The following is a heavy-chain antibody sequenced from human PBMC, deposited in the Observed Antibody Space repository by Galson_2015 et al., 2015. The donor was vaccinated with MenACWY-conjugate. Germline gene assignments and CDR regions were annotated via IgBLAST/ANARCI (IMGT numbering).Heavy chain of an antibody. CDR2: TYYRSNWFT. CDR3: SRGSRISMIKGGPLDVFDI. J-gene: IGHJ3*02. D-gene: IGHD3-22*01. V-gene: IGHV6-1*01. CDR1: GDSVSSDSAD. Sequence: CAISGDSVSSDSADWKWIRQSPSRGLEWLGRTYYRSNWFTDYAVSVKNRVQITAETSKNRFFLHLNSVTPEDTAVYYCSRGSRISMIKGGPLDVFDIWGQGTMVTVSS.